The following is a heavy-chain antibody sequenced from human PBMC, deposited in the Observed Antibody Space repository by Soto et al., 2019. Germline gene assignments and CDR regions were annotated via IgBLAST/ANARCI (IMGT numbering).Heavy chain of an antibody. J-gene: IGHJ5*02. Sequence: SETLSLTCAVSGVSISSGGYSWSWIRQPPGKGLEWIGYIYHSGSTYYNPSLKSRVTISVDRSKNQFSLKLSSVTAADTAVYYCARVPDRWGQGTLVTVS. V-gene: IGHV4-30-2*01. CDR2: IYHSGST. D-gene: IGHD2-2*01. CDR3: ARVPDR. CDR1: GVSISSGGYS.